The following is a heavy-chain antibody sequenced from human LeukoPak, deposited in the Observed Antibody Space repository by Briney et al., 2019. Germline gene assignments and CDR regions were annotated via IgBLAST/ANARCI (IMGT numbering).Heavy chain of an antibody. CDR2: ISNTGEST. Sequence: GGSLRLSCAASGFTFSSYSMNWVRQAPGKGLEWVSTISNTGESTYYADSVKGRFTVSRDNSNNTLYLQMSSPRAQDTAVYYCARLGSTVTIRYYFDSWGQGTLVTVSS. V-gene: IGHV3-23*01. CDR1: GFTFSSYS. D-gene: IGHD4-17*01. CDR3: ARLGSTVTIRYYFDS. J-gene: IGHJ4*02.